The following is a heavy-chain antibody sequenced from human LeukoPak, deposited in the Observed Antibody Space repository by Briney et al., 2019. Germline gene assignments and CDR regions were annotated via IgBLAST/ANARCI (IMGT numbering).Heavy chain of an antibody. Sequence: SETLSLTCTVSGGSVSSGSYYWRWIRQPPGKGLEWIGYIYYSGSTIYNSSLKSRVTISVDTSKNQFSLKLSSVTAADTAVYYCARAATVVTNLDYWGQGTLVTVSS. CDR2: IYYSGST. D-gene: IGHD4-23*01. J-gene: IGHJ4*02. CDR1: GGSVSSGSYY. V-gene: IGHV4-61*01. CDR3: ARAATVVTNLDY.